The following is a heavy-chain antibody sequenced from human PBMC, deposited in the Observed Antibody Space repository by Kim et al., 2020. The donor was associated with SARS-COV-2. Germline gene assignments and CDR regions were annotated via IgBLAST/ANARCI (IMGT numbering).Heavy chain of an antibody. J-gene: IGHJ4*02. Sequence: ADSVKGRFTISRDNSKNTLYLQMNSLRAEDTAVYYCASVDSYGPYFGFDYWGQGTLVTVSS. D-gene: IGHD5-18*01. CDR3: ASVDSYGPYFGFDY. V-gene: IGHV3-53*01.